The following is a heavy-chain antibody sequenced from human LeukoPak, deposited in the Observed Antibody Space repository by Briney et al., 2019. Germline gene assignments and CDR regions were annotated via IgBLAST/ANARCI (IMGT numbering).Heavy chain of an antibody. J-gene: IGHJ4*02. V-gene: IGHV3-23*01. D-gene: IGHD3-3*01. CDR1: GFTFSNYA. Sequence: GGSLRLSCAASGFTFSNYAMSWVRQAPGKGLEWVSAISGSGGSTYYADSVKGRFTISRDNSKNTLYLQMNSLRAEDTAVYYCAKGGLRFLEWLLLGHFDYWGQGTLVTVSS. CDR3: AKGGLRFLEWLLLGHFDY. CDR2: ISGSGGST.